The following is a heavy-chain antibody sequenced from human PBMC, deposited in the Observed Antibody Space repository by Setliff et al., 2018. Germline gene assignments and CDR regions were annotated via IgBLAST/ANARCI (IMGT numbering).Heavy chain of an antibody. CDR3: ASLQRGNFYASFDI. Sequence: GESLTISCKGSGYSFTNYWIGWVRQMPGKGLEWMGIIYPGDSDTRYSPSFQGQVTISADKSISTAYLQWSSLKASDTAMYYCASLQRGNFYASFDIWGQGTRSPSPQ. J-gene: IGHJ3*02. CDR1: GYSFTNYW. V-gene: IGHV5-51*01. D-gene: IGHD3-16*01. CDR2: IYPGDSDT.